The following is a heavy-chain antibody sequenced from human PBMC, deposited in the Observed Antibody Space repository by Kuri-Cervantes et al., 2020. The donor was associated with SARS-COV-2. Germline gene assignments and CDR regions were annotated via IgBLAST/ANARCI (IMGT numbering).Heavy chain of an antibody. CDR3: YCAPKEGFES. CDR2: MNPDTGNS. J-gene: IGHJ4*02. D-gene: IGHD2-21*01. V-gene: IGHV1-8*02. Sequence: ASVKVSCKASGYTFTSYDINWVRQATGQGLEWMGWMNPDTGNSGYAENFRGRVTMTRDTSTSTVYMELSSLTSEDTAIYYCYCAPKEGFESWGQGTLVTVSS. CDR1: GYTFTSYD.